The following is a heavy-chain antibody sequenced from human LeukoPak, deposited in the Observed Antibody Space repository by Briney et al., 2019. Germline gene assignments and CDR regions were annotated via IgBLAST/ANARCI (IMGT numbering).Heavy chain of an antibody. CDR2: ISYDGSNK. CDR3: AKELKYQLPSLDY. V-gene: IGHV3-30*18. J-gene: IGHJ4*02. CDR1: GFTFSSYG. Sequence: GGSPRLSCAASGFTFSSYGMHWVRQAPGKGLEWVAVISYDGSNKYYADSVKGRFTISRDNSKNTLYLQMNSLRAEDTAVYYCAKELKYQLPSLDYWGQGTLVTVSS. D-gene: IGHD2-2*01.